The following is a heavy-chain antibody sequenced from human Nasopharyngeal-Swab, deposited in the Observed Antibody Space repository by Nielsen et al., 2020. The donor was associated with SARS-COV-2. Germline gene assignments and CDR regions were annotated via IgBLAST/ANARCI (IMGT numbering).Heavy chain of an antibody. CDR2: IKQDGSEK. D-gene: IGHD5-12*01. J-gene: IGHJ6*02. CDR1: GFTFSSYG. Sequence: ESLKISCAASGFTFSSYGMHWVRQAPGKGLEWVANIKQDGSEKYYVDSVKGRFTISRDNAKNSLYLQMNSLRAEDTAVYYCAASDSGYDWYYYYGMDVWGQGTTVTVSS. V-gene: IGHV3-7*01. CDR3: AASDSGYDWYYYYGMDV.